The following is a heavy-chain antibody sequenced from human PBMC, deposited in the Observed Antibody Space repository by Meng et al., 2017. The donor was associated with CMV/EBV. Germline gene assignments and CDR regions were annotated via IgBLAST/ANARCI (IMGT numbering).Heavy chain of an antibody. Sequence: GGSLRLSCAASGFTFSSYEMNWVRQAPGKGLEWVSYISSSGSTIYYADSVKGRFTISRDNAKNSLYLQMNSLRAEDTAVYYCARVGRTSQTMIVVVPKGSGAFDIWGQGTMVTVSS. V-gene: IGHV3-48*03. J-gene: IGHJ3*02. CDR2: ISSSGSTI. CDR1: GFTFSSYE. CDR3: ARVGRTSQTMIVVVPKGSGAFDI. D-gene: IGHD3-22*01.